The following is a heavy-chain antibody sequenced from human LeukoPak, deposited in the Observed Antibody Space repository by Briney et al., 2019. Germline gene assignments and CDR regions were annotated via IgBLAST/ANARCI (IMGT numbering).Heavy chain of an antibody. Sequence: ASVKVSCKASGYTFTGYYMHWVRQAPGQGLEWMGWMNPNSGNTGYAQKFQGRVTMTRNTSISTAYMELSSLRSEDTAVYYCARVRLQTTGAKRGFDPWGQGTLVTVSS. CDR3: ARVRLQTTGAKRGFDP. J-gene: IGHJ5*02. V-gene: IGHV1-8*02. D-gene: IGHD4-17*01. CDR2: MNPNSGNT. CDR1: GYTFTGYY.